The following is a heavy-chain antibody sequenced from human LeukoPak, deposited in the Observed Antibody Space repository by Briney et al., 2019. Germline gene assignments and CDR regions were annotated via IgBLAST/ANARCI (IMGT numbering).Heavy chain of an antibody. CDR2: AGWAGGTT. CDR3: AKELDTMFFDY. Sequence: GGSLRLSCAASGFTFDDYAMHWVRQAPGKGLEWVSLAGWAGGTTYYSDSVRGRFTISRDSGKNSVYLQMNSLTTDDTAFYFCAKELDTMFFDYWGQGALVTVSS. V-gene: IGHV3-43*01. D-gene: IGHD5-18*01. J-gene: IGHJ4*02. CDR1: GFTFDDYA.